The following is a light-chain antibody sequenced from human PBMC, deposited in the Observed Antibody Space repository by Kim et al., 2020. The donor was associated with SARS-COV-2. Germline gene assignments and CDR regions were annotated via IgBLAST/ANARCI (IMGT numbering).Light chain of an antibody. V-gene: IGLV2-23*01. J-gene: IGLJ6*01. Sequence: GQSITISCAGTSSDVGSYSLVSWYQQYPGKVPTAIIYEDTKRPSGVSNRFSGSKSGNTASLTISGLQADDEAIYFCCSYAGDATVVFGGGTKVTVL. CDR2: EDT. CDR1: SSDVGSYSL. CDR3: CSYAGDATVV.